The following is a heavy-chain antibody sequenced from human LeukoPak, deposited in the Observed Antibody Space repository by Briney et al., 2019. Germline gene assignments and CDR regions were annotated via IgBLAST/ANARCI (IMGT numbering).Heavy chain of an antibody. CDR1: GFTFSSYG. D-gene: IGHD5-12*01. V-gene: IGHV3-23*01. Sequence: GGTLRLSCAASGFTFSSYGMNWVRQAPGKGLEWVSTIRGSGDSTYYADSVKGRFTISRDNSKKTLYLQMNSLSAEDTAIYYCAKDSDSGCASRPDDAFDMWGQGTMVTVSS. CDR2: IRGSGDST. CDR3: AKDSDSGCASRPDDAFDM. J-gene: IGHJ3*02.